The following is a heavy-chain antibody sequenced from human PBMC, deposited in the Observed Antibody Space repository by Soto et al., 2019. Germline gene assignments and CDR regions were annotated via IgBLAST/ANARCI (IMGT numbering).Heavy chain of an antibody. D-gene: IGHD6-6*01. V-gene: IGHV3-23*01. CDR2: ISGSGGST. CDR3: AKDGPAIAARYRYNWFDP. CDR1: GFTFSSYA. Sequence: VGSLRLSCAASGFTFSSYAMSWVRQAPGKGLEWVSAISGSGGSTYYADSVKGRFTISRDNSKNTLYLQMNSLRAEDTAVYYCAKDGPAIAARYRYNWFDPWGQGTLVTVS. J-gene: IGHJ5*02.